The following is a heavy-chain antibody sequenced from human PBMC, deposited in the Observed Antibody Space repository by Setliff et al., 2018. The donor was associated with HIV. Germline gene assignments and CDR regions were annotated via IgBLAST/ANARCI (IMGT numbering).Heavy chain of an antibody. J-gene: IGHJ4*02. Sequence: ASVKVSCKASGYTFTSYDINWVRQATGQGLEWMAWMNPNSGNTGYTQKFQGRVTITRNTSITTAYMELSSLRSEDTAVYYCARGPRCTNGVCYYYFDYWGQGTLVTVSS. V-gene: IGHV1-8*03. D-gene: IGHD2-8*01. CDR3: ARGPRCTNGVCYYYFDY. CDR1: GYTFTSYD. CDR2: MNPNSGNT.